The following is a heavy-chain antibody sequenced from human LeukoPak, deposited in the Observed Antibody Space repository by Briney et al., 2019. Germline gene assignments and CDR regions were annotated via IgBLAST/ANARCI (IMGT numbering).Heavy chain of an antibody. CDR3: ARDLSGYDSSGIDY. Sequence: GGSLRLSCAASGFTFSSYSMNWVRQAPGKGLEWVSYISSSSSTIYYADSVKGRFTISRDNAKNSLYLQMNSLRAEDTAVYYCARDLSGYDSSGIDYWGQGTRVTVSS. CDR2: ISSSSSTI. V-gene: IGHV3-48*01. J-gene: IGHJ4*02. D-gene: IGHD5-12*01. CDR1: GFTFSSYS.